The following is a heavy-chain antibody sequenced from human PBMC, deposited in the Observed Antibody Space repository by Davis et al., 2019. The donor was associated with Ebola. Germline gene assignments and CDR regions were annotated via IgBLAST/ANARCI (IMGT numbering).Heavy chain of an antibody. V-gene: IGHV3-48*02. J-gene: IGHJ5*02. CDR3: ARKVGYCSGGSCYFDP. D-gene: IGHD2-15*01. CDR1: GFTFTRYS. Sequence: PGGSLRLSCAASGFTFTRYSMNWVRQAPGKGLEWVSYIGPSSSTIYYADSVKGRFTISRDNAKNSLYLQMNSLRDEDTAVYYCARKVGYCSGGSCYFDPWGQGTLVTVSS. CDR2: IGPSSSTI.